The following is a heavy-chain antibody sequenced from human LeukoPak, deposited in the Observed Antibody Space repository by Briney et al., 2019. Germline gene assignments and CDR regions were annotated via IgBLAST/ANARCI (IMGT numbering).Heavy chain of an antibody. J-gene: IGHJ1*01. CDR1: GFTFSSYA. CDR3: AKLWTEYSSSSRYFQH. Sequence: PGGSLRLSCAASGFTFSSYAMHWVRQAPGKGLEWVSSISSSSSYIYYADSVKGRFTISRDNAKNSLYLQMNSLRAEDTAVYYCAKLWTEYSSSSRYFQHWGQGTLVTVSS. D-gene: IGHD6-6*01. CDR2: ISSSSSYI. V-gene: IGHV3-21*04.